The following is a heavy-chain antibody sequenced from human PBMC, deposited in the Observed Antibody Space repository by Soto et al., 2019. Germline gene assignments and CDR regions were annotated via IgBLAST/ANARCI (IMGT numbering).Heavy chain of an antibody. V-gene: IGHV3-9*01. CDR1: GFTFDDYA. J-gene: IGHJ4*02. D-gene: IGHD2-15*01. Sequence: GGSLRLSCAASGFTFDDYAMHWVRQAPGKGLEWVSGISWNSRSIGYADSVKGRFTISRDNAKNSLYLQMNSLRAEDTALYYCAKDFNTLGYSSGGSCYSLPWLDYWGQGTLVTVSS. CDR3: AKDFNTLGYSSGGSCYSLPWLDY. CDR2: ISWNSRSI.